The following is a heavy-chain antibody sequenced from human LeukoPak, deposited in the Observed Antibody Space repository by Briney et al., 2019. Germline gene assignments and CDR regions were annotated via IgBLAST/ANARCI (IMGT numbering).Heavy chain of an antibody. CDR1: GYTFTNYY. J-gene: IGHJ4*02. D-gene: IGHD6-19*01. V-gene: IGHV1-2*02. CDR3: ARAGIAVAANMV. Sequence: ASVKVSCKASGYTFTNYYMHWVRQAPGQGLEWMGWINPNSGGTNYAQKFQGRVTMTRDTSISTAYMELSRLRSDDTAVYYCARAGIAVAANMVWGQGTLVTVSS. CDR2: INPNSGGT.